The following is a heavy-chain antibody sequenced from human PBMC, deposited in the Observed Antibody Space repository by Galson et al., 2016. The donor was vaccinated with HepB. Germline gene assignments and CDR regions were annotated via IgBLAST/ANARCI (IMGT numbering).Heavy chain of an antibody. CDR2: ISYDGDTQ. V-gene: IGHV3-30*15. CDR1: GFMFSKYA. J-gene: IGHJ4*02. CDR3: ARDPYSFDSTGFSYFLQH. Sequence: SLRLSCAVSGFMFSKYAMHWVRQAPGKGPEWLAVISYDGDTQFFAASMKGRLTISRDNPKSTLYLQLSNLGTEDTAKYFCARDPYSFDSTGFSYFLQHWGQGTLVTVSS. D-gene: IGHD3-22*01.